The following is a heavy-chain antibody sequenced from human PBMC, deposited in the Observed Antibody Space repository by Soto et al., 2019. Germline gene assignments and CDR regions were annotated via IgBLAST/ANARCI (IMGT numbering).Heavy chain of an antibody. V-gene: IGHV3-23*01. D-gene: IGHD3-3*01. CDR2: ISGSGGST. J-gene: IGHJ3*02. Sequence: PGGSLRLSSAASGFTFSSYAMSRVRQAPGKGLEWVSAISGSGGSTYYADSVKGRFTISRDNSKNTLYLQMNSLRAEDTAVYYCARDLTYYDFWSGYYGNDAFDIWGQGTMVTVSS. CDR3: ARDLTYYDFWSGYYGNDAFDI. CDR1: GFTFSSYA.